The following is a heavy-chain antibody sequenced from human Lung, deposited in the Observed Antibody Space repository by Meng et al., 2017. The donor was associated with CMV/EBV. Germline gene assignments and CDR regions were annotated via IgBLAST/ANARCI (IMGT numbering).Heavy chain of an antibody. CDR1: GGSISSGDYY. CDR2: IYYSGST. Sequence: QVRLQGTGPGRVKPSQTLSLTCMVSGGSISSGDYYWSWIRQPPGKGLEWIGYIYYSGSTYYNPSLKSRVTISVDTSKNQFSLKLGSVTAADTAVYYCARGYYDSSGYGYWYFDLWGRGTLVTVSS. D-gene: IGHD3-22*01. V-gene: IGHV4-30-4*01. CDR3: ARGYYDSSGYGYWYFDL. J-gene: IGHJ2*01.